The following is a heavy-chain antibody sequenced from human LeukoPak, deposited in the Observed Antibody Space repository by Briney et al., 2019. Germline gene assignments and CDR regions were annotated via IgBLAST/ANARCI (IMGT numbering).Heavy chain of an antibody. Sequence: GGSLRLSCAASGFTFSSYSMNWVRQAPGKGLEWVSYISSSSTTYYADSVKGRFTISRDNAKNSLYLQMNSLRAEDTAVYYCARDPRGHALYGTFDYWGQGTLVTVSS. J-gene: IGHJ4*02. D-gene: IGHD4-17*01. CDR2: ISSSSTT. CDR3: ARDPRGHALYGTFDY. CDR1: GFTFSSYS. V-gene: IGHV3-48*04.